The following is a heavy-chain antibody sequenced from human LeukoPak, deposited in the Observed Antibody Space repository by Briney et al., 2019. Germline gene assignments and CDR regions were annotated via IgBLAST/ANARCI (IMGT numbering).Heavy chain of an antibody. D-gene: IGHD2-21*02. V-gene: IGHV1-18*01. CDR1: GYTFISYG. CDR3: ARGLGVVTAQSEQPKPRYFDL. Sequence: ASVKVSCKASGYTFISYGISWVRQAPGQGLEWMGWISGYNGNTNYAQNLHRRVTMTTDTSTSTAYMELRSLRSDDTAVYYCARGLGVVTAQSEQPKPRYFDLWGRGTQVTVSS. CDR2: ISGYNGNT. J-gene: IGHJ2*01.